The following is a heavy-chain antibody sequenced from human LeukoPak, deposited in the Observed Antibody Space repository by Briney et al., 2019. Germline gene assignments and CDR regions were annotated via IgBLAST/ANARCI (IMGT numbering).Heavy chain of an antibody. CDR3: ARDKKVVVPAASRSNWFDP. V-gene: IGHV1-2*02. D-gene: IGHD2-2*01. J-gene: IGHJ5*02. Sequence: ASVKVSCKASGYTFTGYYIHWVRQAPGQGLEWMGWINPDSGGTNYAQKFQGRVTMTRDTSISTAYMELSRLRSDDTAVYYCARDKKVVVPAASRSNWFDPWGQGTLVTVSS. CDR1: GYTFTGYY. CDR2: INPDSGGT.